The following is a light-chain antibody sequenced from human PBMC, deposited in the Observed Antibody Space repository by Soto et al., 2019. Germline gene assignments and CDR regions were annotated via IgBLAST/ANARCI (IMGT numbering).Light chain of an antibody. CDR1: SSDIGGYDY. V-gene: IGLV2-14*01. J-gene: IGLJ2*01. Sequence: QSALTQPASMSGSPGQSITLSCTGTSSDIGGYDYVSWYQRHPGKAPKLIIYDVNNRPSGVSNRFSGSKSGNTASLTISGLQAEDESDYYCTSYVSGSSHVVFGGGTKVTVL. CDR2: DVN. CDR3: TSYVSGSSHVV.